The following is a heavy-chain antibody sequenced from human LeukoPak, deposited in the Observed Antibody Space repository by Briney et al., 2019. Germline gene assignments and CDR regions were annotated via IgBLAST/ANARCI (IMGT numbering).Heavy chain of an antibody. V-gene: IGHV3-21*01. D-gene: IGHD1/OR15-1a*01. CDR3: ARDSLNKDDY. J-gene: IGHJ4*02. CDR1: GFTFSSYS. Sequence: GGSLRLSCAASGFTFSSYSMNWVRQAPGKGLEWVSSISSSSSYIYYADSVKGRFIISRDNAKNSLYLQMNSLRAEDTAVYYCARDSLNKDDYWGQGTLVTVSS. CDR2: ISSSSSYI.